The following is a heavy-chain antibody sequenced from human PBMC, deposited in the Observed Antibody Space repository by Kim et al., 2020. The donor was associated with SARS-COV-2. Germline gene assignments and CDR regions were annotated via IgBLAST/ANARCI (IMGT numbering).Heavy chain of an antibody. CDR3: ARFNPWGATTHFDS. D-gene: IGHD3-16*01. J-gene: IGHJ4*01. Sequence: SETLSLTCTVSGHSINSGSYYWSWIRQLPGKALEWIGYIQDSGATYYIPSLQSRAIISADMSKTHFSLTLRSVTVADTAVYYCARFNPWGATTHFDSWG. V-gene: IGHV4-31*03. CDR1: GHSINSGSYY. CDR2: IQDSGAT.